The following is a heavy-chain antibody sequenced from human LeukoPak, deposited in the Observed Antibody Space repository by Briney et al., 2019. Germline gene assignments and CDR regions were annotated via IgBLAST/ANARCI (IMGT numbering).Heavy chain of an antibody. CDR3: ARSLYYYDSSGSDY. CDR1: GFTFSDYY. D-gene: IGHD3-22*01. V-gene: IGHV3-11*04. Sequence: PGGSLRLSCAASGFTFSDYYMSWIRQAPGKGLEWVSYISSSGSTIYYADSVKGRFTIPRDNAKNSLYLQMNSLGAEDTAVYYCARSLYYYDSSGSDYWGQGTLVTVSS. CDR2: ISSSGSTI. J-gene: IGHJ4*02.